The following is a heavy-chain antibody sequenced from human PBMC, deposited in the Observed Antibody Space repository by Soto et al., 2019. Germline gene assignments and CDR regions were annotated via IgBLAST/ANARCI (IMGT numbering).Heavy chain of an antibody. CDR3: ARRVIAAAGTGYFQH. J-gene: IGHJ1*01. CDR1: GGSISSISYY. D-gene: IGHD6-13*01. CDR2: IHYTGNT. V-gene: IGHV4-39*01. Sequence: PSETLSLTCTVSGGSISSISYYWGWIRQPPGKGLEYIGNIHYTGNTFYNASLKSRVTISVDTSKNQVSLKLRSVTAADTAVYYCARRVIAAAGTGYFQHWGQGAPVTVSS.